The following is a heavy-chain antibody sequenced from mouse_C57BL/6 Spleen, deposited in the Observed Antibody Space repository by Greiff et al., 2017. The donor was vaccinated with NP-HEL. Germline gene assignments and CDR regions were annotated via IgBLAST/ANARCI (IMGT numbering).Heavy chain of an antibody. D-gene: IGHD2-5*01. CDR1: GFSLTSYA. J-gene: IGHJ1*03. CDR3: AREPSYSNYGWYFDV. V-gene: IGHV2-9-1*01. Sequence: QVQLKQSGPGLVAPSQSLSITCTVSGFSLTSYAISWVRQPPGKGLEWLGVIWTGGGTNYNSALKSSLSISKDNSKSQVFLKMNSLQTYDTARYYCAREPSYSNYGWYFDVWGTGTTVTVSS. CDR2: IWTGGGT.